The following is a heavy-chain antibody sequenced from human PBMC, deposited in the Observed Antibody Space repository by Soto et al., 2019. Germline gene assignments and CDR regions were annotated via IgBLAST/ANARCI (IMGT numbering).Heavy chain of an antibody. CDR2: IIPIFGTA. V-gene: IGHV1-69*13. CDR3: ARDRKGQSMSSWNDGVSYYYGMDV. D-gene: IGHD1-1*01. J-gene: IGHJ6*02. CDR1: GYTFTGNY. Sequence: SVKVSCKASGYTFTGNYIHWVRQAPGQGLEWMGGIIPIFGTANYAQKFQGRVTITADESTSTAYMELSSLRSEDTAVYYCARDRKGQSMSSWNDGVSYYYGMDVWGQGTTVTVSS.